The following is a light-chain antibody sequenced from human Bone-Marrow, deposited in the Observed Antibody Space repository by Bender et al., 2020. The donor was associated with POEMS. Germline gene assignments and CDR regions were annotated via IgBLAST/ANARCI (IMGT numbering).Light chain of an antibody. CDR1: NIGSKS. J-gene: IGLJ1*01. CDR3: HVWDNRTDPDYV. Sequence: SYVLTQPPSVSVAPGQTASITCGGDNIGSKSVHWYRQRPGQAPVLVVYDDSDRPPGIPERFSGSNSGSTATLTISRVEADDGADYFCHVWDNRTDPDYVFATATQITVL. V-gene: IGLV3-21*02. CDR2: DDS.